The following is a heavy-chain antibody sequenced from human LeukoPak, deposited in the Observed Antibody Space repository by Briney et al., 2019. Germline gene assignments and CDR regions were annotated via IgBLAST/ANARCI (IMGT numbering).Heavy chain of an antibody. CDR1: GFTFSNAW. Sequence: GGSLRLSCATSGFTFSNAWMCWVRQAPGRGLEWVGRIKSKKDGETTDYAAPVKGRFTISRDDSKNTLYLQMNSLKTEDTAVYYCTTYMIPVPWGQGTLVTVSS. D-gene: IGHD3-22*01. J-gene: IGHJ5*02. V-gene: IGHV3-15*01. CDR2: IKSKKDGETT. CDR3: TTYMIPVP.